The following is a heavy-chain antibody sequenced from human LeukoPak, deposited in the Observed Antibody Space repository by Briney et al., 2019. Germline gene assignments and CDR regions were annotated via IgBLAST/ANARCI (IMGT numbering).Heavy chain of an antibody. J-gene: IGHJ4*02. Sequence: PGGSLRLSCAASGFTFSSYGMHWVRQAPGKGLEWVAFIRYDGSNKYYADSVKGRFTISRDNSKNTLYLQMNSLRAEDTAVYYCAKKAAAGIAHFDYWAREPWSPSPQ. CDR1: GFTFSSYG. V-gene: IGHV3-30*02. CDR2: IRYDGSNK. D-gene: IGHD6-13*01. CDR3: AKKAAAGIAHFDY.